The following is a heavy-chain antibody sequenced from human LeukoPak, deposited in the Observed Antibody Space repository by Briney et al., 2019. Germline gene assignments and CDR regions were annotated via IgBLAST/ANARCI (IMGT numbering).Heavy chain of an antibody. CDR2: IYTSGST. V-gene: IGHV4-61*02. D-gene: IGHD3-16*01. J-gene: IGHJ4*02. CDR3: AGGADRFDY. Sequence: SETLSLTCTVSGGSISSGSYYWSWIRQPAGKGLEWIGRIYTSGSTNYNPSLKSRVTISVDTSKNQFSLKLSSVTAADTAVYYCAGGADRFDYWGQGTLVTVSS. CDR1: GGSISSGSYY.